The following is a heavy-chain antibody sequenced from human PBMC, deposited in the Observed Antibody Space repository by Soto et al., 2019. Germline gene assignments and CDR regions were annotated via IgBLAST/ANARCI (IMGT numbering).Heavy chain of an antibody. V-gene: IGHV3-48*01. CDR3: ARESAALNWFDP. D-gene: IGHD2-2*01. CDR2: ISSSSSLT. CDR1: GFTFSAYG. Sequence: GGSLRLSCAASGFTFSAYGMNWVRQAPGKGLEWVSYISSSSSLTYYADSVKGRFTISRDSAKNSLYLQMNSLRAEDTAVYYCARESAALNWFDPWGQGTLVTVS. J-gene: IGHJ5*02.